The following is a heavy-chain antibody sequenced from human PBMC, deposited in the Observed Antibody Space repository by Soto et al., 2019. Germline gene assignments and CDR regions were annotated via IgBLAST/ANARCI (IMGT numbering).Heavy chain of an antibody. Sequence: ASVKVSCKASGYTFTSYDINWVRQATGQGLEWMGWMNPNSGNTGYAQKFQGRVTMTRNTSISPAYMKLSSLRSEDTAVYYRARGPWITMILVVIPQGDSYYRMNVWSQATMVIVSS. CDR1: GYTFTSYD. CDR3: ARGPWITMILVVIPQGDSYYRMNV. D-gene: IGHD3-22*01. J-gene: IGHJ6*02. CDR2: MNPNSGNT. V-gene: IGHV1-8*01.